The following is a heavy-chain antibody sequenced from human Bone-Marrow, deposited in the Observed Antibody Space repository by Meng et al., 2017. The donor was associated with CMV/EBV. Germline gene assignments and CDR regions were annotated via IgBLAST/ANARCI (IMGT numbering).Heavy chain of an antibody. D-gene: IGHD2-2*01. Sequence: GGSLRLSCAASGFTFSSYEMNWVCQAPGKGLEWVSYISSSGSTIYYADSVKGRFTISRANAKNPLYLQMNSLRAEDTAVYYCARYCSSTSCYLPADTAMVNDAFDIWGQGTMVTFSS. CDR1: GFTFSSYE. J-gene: IGHJ3*02. CDR2: ISSSGSTI. V-gene: IGHV3-48*03. CDR3: ARYCSSTSCYLPADTAMVNDAFDI.